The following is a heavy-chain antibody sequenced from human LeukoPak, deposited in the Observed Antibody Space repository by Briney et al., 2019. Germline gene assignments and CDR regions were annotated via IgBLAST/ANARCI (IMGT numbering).Heavy chain of an antibody. CDR3: ARLRHTRLVIDAFDI. V-gene: IGHV3-21*01. J-gene: IGHJ3*02. CDR2: IISYSSYI. CDR1: GFSFSSST. Sequence: GGSLRLSCAASGFSFSSSTMHWVRQAPGKGLEWVSSIISYSSYIYYADSVKGRFTISRDNAKNSLYLQMNSLRAEDTAVYYCARLRHTRLVIDAFDIWGQGTMVTVSS.